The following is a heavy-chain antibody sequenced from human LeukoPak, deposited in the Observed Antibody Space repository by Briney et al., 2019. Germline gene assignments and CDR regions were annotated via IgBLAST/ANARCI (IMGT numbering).Heavy chain of an antibody. Sequence: GGSLRLSCAASGFTFNRNNMNWVRQAPGKGLEWVSYISSTSITMYYADSVKGRFTISRDNAKNSLYLQMNSLRADDTAVYYCARETILAVAGDFWGQGTLITVSS. D-gene: IGHD6-19*01. J-gene: IGHJ4*02. V-gene: IGHV3-48*01. CDR3: ARETILAVAGDF. CDR1: GFTFNRNN. CDR2: ISSTSITM.